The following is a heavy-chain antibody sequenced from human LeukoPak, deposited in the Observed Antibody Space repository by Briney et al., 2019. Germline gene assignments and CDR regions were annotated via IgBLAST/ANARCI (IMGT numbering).Heavy chain of an antibody. J-gene: IGHJ6*03. CDR3: ARGRHAEITIHTGHYMDV. Sequence: ASVKVSCKASGYTFTGYYMHWVRQAPGQGLEWMGWINPNSGGTNYAQKFQGRVTMTRDTSISTAYMELSRLRSDDTAVYYCARGRHAEITIHTGHYMDVWGKGTTVTVSS. CDR2: INPNSGGT. CDR1: GYTFTGYY. D-gene: IGHD3-9*01. V-gene: IGHV1-2*02.